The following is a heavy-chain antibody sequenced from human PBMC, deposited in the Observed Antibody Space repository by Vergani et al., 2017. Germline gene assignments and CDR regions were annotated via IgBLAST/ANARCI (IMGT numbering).Heavy chain of an antibody. D-gene: IGHD6-13*01. J-gene: IGHJ4*02. CDR1: GFTVSSNY. CDR3: AKDEGGIAAAPDY. V-gene: IGHV3-66*01. CDR2: IYSGGST. Sequence: EVQLVESGGGLVQPGGSLRLSCAASGFTVSSNYMSWVRQAPGKGLEWVSVIYSGGSTYYADSVKGRFTISRDNSKNTLYLQMNSLRAEDTAVYYCAKDEGGIAAAPDYWGQGTLVTVSS.